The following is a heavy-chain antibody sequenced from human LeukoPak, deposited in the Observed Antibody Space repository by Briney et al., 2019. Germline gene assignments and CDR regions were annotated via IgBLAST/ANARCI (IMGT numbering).Heavy chain of an antibody. V-gene: IGHV5-51*01. J-gene: IGHJ4*02. CDR2: IYPGDSDT. CDR3: ARSYYGSGSSVYFDY. Sequence: GESLKISFKGSGYSFTSYWIGWVRQMPGKGLEWMGIIYPGDSDTRYSPSFQGQVTISADKSISTAYLQWSSLKASDTAMYYCARSYYGSGSSVYFDYWGQGTLVTVSS. D-gene: IGHD3-10*01. CDR1: GYSFTSYW.